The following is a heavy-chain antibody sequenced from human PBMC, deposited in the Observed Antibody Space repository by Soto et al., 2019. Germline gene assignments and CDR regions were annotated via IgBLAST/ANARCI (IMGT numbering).Heavy chain of an antibody. Sequence: PSETLSLTCAVYGGSFNGCYWTWIRQPPGKGPEWIGDINHSGSANYNPSLKSRVTISVDTSKNQFSLKLRSVTAADMAVFYCARAPDKYYFDSWGQGTLVTVSS. V-gene: IGHV4-34*01. CDR2: INHSGSA. CDR1: GGSFNGCY. CDR3: ARAPDKYYFDS. J-gene: IGHJ4*02.